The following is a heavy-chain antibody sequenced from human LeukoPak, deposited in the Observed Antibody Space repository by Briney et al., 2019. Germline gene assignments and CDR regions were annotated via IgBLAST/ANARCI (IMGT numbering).Heavy chain of an antibody. CDR2: ISGSGGST. CDR3: AKGKYDSSGYYYHGGADY. V-gene: IGHV3-23*01. Sequence: PGGSLRLSCAASGFTFSSYAMNWVRQAPGKGLEWVSAISGSGGSTYYADSVKGRFTISRDNSKNTLYLQMTSLRAEDTAVYYCAKGKYDSSGYYYHGGADYWGQGTLVTVSS. D-gene: IGHD3-22*01. J-gene: IGHJ4*02. CDR1: GFTFSSYA.